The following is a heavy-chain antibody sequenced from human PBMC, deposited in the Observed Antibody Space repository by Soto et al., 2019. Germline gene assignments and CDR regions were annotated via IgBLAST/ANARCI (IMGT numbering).Heavy chain of an antibody. CDR3: AKDAAADDYGDYGMDV. CDR2: SGSGGRT. J-gene: IGHJ6*02. V-gene: IGHV3-23*01. D-gene: IGHD4-17*01. CDR1: GFTFSSYA. Sequence: GGSLRLSCAASGFTFSSYAMTWVRQAPGEGLEWVSVSGSGGRTNYADSVKGRFTISRGNSKNTLYLHMNSLRADDTAVYYCAKDAAADDYGDYGMDVWGQGTTVTVSS.